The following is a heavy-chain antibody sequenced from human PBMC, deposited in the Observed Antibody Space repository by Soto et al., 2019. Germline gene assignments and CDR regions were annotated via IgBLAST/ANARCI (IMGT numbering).Heavy chain of an antibody. Sequence: QAQLQASGPGLVKPSETLSLTCTVSSGSISSITNHYCSWIRQPPGKGLEWVGYISKSGYTSYNPSLKSRFTLSVDTSKNQFSLKLTSVTAADTPLYYCATQGFGALHGLVDVWGQGTTVTVSS. CDR3: ATQGFGALHGLVDV. CDR2: ISKSGYT. CDR1: SGSISSITNHY. V-gene: IGHV4-59*08. J-gene: IGHJ6*02. D-gene: IGHD3-10*01.